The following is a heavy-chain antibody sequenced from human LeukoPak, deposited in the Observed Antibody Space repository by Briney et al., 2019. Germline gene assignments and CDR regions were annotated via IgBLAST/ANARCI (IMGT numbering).Heavy chain of an antibody. Sequence: SVKVSCKASGYTFTSYGISWVRQAPGQGLEWMGRIIPILGIGNYAQKFQGRVTITADKSASTAYMELSSLRSEDTAVYYCARGGVAAAGTYFQYWGQGSLVTVSS. J-gene: IGHJ1*01. V-gene: IGHV1-69*04. D-gene: IGHD6-13*01. CDR1: GYTFTSYG. CDR3: ARGGVAAAGTYFQY. CDR2: IIPILGIG.